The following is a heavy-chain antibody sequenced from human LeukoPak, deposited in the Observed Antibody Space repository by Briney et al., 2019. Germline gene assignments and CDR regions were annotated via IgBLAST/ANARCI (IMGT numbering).Heavy chain of an antibody. V-gene: IGHV3-7*01. D-gene: IGHD3-22*01. CDR1: GFTFSWSW. CDR2: IKEDGSEK. J-gene: IGHJ4*02. CDR3: AEDSGGY. Sequence: GGSLRLSCTASGFTFSWSWMTWVRQAPGKGLEWVASIKEDGSEKYFMDSVRGRFTISRDNAKNSVFLQMNSLRVEDTAVYYCAEDSGGYWGQGTLVTVSS.